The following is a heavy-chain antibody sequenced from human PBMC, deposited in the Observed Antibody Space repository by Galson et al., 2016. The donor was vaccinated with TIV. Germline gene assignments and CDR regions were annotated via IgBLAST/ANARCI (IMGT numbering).Heavy chain of an antibody. Sequence: QSGAEVKKPGDSLKISCKGSGYFFPSYWIGWVRQMPGKGLEWMGIIYPGDSDTSYSPSFQGQVTISADKSISTADLQWSSLTASDTAMYYCARPWSSGWYDAFYIWGQGTMVTVSS. D-gene: IGHD6-19*01. J-gene: IGHJ3*02. CDR3: ARPWSSGWYDAFYI. CDR1: GYFFPSYW. CDR2: IYPGDSDT. V-gene: IGHV5-51*01.